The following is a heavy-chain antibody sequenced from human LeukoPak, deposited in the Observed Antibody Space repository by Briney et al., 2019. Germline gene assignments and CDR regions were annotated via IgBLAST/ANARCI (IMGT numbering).Heavy chain of an antibody. CDR2: ISGSGGNT. J-gene: IGHJ4*02. D-gene: IGHD1-26*01. V-gene: IGHV3-23*01. Sequence: GGSLRLSCAASGFTFSSYAMSWVRQAPGKGLEWVSAISGSGGNTYYADSVKGRFTISRDNSKNTLYLQMNSLRAEDTAVYYCAKDPYSGSYYDYWGQGTLVTVSS. CDR1: GFTFSSYA. CDR3: AKDPYSGSYYDY.